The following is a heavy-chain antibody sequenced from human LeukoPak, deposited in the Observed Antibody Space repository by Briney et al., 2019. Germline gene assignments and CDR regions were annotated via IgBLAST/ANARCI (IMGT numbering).Heavy chain of an antibody. CDR3: ATGMVGYCSGGSCYGPLGY. J-gene: IGHJ4*02. V-gene: IGHV3-23*01. Sequence: PGGSLRLSCAASGFTFSSYAMSWVRQAPGKGLEWVSAISGSGGSTYYADSVKGRFTISRDNSKNTLYLQMNSLRAEDTAVYYCATGMVGYCSGGSCYGPLGYWGQGTLVTVSS. CDR2: ISGSGGST. D-gene: IGHD2-15*01. CDR1: GFTFSSYA.